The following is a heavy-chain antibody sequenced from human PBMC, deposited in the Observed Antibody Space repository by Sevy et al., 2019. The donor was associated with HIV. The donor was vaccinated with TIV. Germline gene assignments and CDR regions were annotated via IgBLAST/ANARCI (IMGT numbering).Heavy chain of an antibody. D-gene: IGHD1-26*01. CDR1: GFTVSSSY. V-gene: IGHV3-53*01. Sequence: GGSLRLSCVASGFTVSSSYMSWVRQAPGKGLEWVSVIYSGGSTYYADSVKGRFTISRDNSKNTLYLQMNSLRAEDTAVYYCARERIVGATWGGFDYWGQGTLVTVSS. J-gene: IGHJ4*02. CDR3: ARERIVGATWGGFDY. CDR2: IYSGGST.